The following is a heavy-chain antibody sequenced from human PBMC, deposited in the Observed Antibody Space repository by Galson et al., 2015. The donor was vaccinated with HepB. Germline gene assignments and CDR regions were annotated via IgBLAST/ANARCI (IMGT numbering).Heavy chain of an antibody. V-gene: IGHV4-39*01. CDR2: IYYSGST. Sequence: ETLSLTCTVSGGSISSSSYYWGWIRQPPGKGLEWIGSIYYSGSTYYNPSLKSRVTISVATSKNQFSLKLSSVTAADTAVYYCARRSRTPGIAAAGRSCFDYWGQGTLVTVSS. CDR1: GGSISSSSYY. J-gene: IGHJ4*02. CDR3: ARRSRTPGIAAAGRSCFDY. D-gene: IGHD6-13*01.